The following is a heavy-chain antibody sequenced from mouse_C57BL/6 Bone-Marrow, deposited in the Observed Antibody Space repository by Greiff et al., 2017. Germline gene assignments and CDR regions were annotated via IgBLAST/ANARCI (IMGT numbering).Heavy chain of an antibody. V-gene: IGHV1-63*01. D-gene: IGHD4-1*01. Sequence: VQLQQSGAELVRPGTSVKMSCKASGYTFTNYWIGWAKQRPGHGLEWIGDIYPGGGYTNYNEKFKGKATLTADKSSSTAYMQLSSLTSEDSAIYYCARSGTRYYYAMDYWGQGTSVTVSS. CDR2: IYPGGGYT. J-gene: IGHJ4*01. CDR1: GYTFTNYW. CDR3: ARSGTRYYYAMDY.